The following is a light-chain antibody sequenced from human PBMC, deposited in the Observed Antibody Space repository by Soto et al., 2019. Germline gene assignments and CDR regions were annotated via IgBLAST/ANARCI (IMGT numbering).Light chain of an antibody. J-gene: IGLJ1*01. CDR3: AAWDDSLNGYV. Sequence: SVLTPPPSASGTPGQRVTISCSGSSSNIGSNTVNWYQQLPGTASKLLIYSNNQRPSGVPDRFSGSKSGTSASLAISGLQSEDEADYYCAAWDDSLNGYVFGTGTKVTVL. V-gene: IGLV1-44*01. CDR2: SNN. CDR1: SSNIGSNT.